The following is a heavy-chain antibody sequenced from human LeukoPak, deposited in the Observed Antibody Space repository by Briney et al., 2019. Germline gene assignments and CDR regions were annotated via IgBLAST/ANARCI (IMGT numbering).Heavy chain of an antibody. CDR1: GFTFSRYA. V-gene: IGHV3-23*01. J-gene: IGHJ1*01. Sequence: GGSLRLSCAASGFTFSRYAMSWARQAPGKALEWVSAISGGGDNTYYADSVRGRFTISRDNSKNTLFLQMNSLRAEDTAIYYCAKPVDGASVQRYFQHWGQGTLVTVSS. D-gene: IGHD1-1*01. CDR2: ISGGGDNT. CDR3: AKPVDGASVQRYFQH.